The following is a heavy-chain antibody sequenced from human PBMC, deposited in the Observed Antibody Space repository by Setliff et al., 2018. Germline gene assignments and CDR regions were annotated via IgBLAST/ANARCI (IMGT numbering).Heavy chain of an antibody. CDR1: GASISGNSYY. D-gene: IGHD2-21*01. CDR2: TYYGGNT. V-gene: IGHV4-39*07. CDR3: ARAFIVAPTLFFRRRKGNYMDV. Sequence: SETLSLTCTVSGASISGNSYYWAWIRQPPGKGLEWIASTYYGGNTYYNPSLKSRVTMSVDTSKSQFSLKLTSVTAADTAVYYCARAFIVAPTLFFRRRKGNYMDVWGKGTTVTVSS. J-gene: IGHJ6*03.